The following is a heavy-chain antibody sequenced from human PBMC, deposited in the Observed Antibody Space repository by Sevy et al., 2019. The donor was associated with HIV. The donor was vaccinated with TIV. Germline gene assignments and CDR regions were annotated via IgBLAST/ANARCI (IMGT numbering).Heavy chain of an antibody. D-gene: IGHD6-6*01. Sequence: SQTLSLTCAISGDSVSSNSAAWNWIRQSPSRGLEWLGSTYYRSKWYNDYAVYVKSRITINPETSKNQVSLQLNSVTPEDTAVYYCARVGKSIAAPFDYWGQGTLVTVSS. J-gene: IGHJ4*02. CDR3: ARVGKSIAAPFDY. CDR2: TYYRSKWYN. V-gene: IGHV6-1*01. CDR1: GDSVSSNSAA.